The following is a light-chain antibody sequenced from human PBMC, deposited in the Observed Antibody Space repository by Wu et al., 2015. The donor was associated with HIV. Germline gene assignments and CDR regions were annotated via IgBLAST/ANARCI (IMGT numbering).Light chain of an antibody. CDR2: AAS. CDR3: QQGNSFPHT. CDR1: QSVGSD. J-gene: IGKJ1*01. Sequence: DIVMTQSPATLSVFPGETATLSCRASQSVGSDLAWYQQKPGQAPRLLIYAASRLESGVPSRFSGGGSGTDFTLTINNLQPEDFATYYCQQGNSFPHTFGLGTKVEI. V-gene: IGKV3-15*01.